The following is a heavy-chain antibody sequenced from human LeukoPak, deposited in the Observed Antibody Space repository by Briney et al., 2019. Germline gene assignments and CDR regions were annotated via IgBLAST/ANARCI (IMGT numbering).Heavy chain of an antibody. D-gene: IGHD6-13*01. V-gene: IGHV3-21*01. CDR1: GFTFSSYG. CDR3: ARGEQQLTLGLDAFDI. Sequence: KSGGSLRLSCAASGFTFSSYGMSWVRQAPGKGLEWVSSISSSSSYIYYADSVKGRFTISRDNAKNSLYLQMNSLRAEDTAVYYCARGEQQLTLGLDAFDIWGQGTMVTVSS. J-gene: IGHJ3*02. CDR2: ISSSSSYI.